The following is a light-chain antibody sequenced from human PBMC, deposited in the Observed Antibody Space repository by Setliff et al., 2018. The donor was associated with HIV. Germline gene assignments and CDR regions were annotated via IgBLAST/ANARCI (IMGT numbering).Light chain of an antibody. CDR1: SSDVGSYNL. CDR3: SSYTTSSFLYV. Sequence: QSALTQPASVSGSPEQSITISCTGTSSDVGSYNLVSWYQQHPGKAPKLIISEVTKRPSGISNRFSGSKSGNAASLTISGLQAEDEAVYYCSSYTTSSFLYVFGTGTKVTVL. V-gene: IGLV2-14*02. CDR2: EVT. J-gene: IGLJ1*01.